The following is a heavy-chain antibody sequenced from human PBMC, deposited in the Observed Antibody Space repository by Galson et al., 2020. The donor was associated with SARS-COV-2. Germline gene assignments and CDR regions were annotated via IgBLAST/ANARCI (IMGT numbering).Heavy chain of an antibody. J-gene: IGHJ4*02. CDR2: FYSGST. Sequence: SETLSLTCTVSGGSIISDYWSWIRQPAGKGLEWIGRFYSGSTNYNPSFKSRVAMSVDTSKNQFSLKLNSVTAADRAVYYCARGVIPLDSWGRGTLVTVSS. CDR1: GGSIISDY. D-gene: IGHD2-2*02. CDR3: ARGVIPLDS. V-gene: IGHV4-4*07.